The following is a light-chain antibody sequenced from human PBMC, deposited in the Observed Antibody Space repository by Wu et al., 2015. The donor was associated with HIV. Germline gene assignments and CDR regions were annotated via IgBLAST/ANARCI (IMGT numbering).Light chain of an antibody. CDR1: QSVNSN. J-gene: IGKJ4*01. CDR2: GAS. Sequence: ETVMTQSPATLSVSPGERATLSCRASQSVNSNLAWYQQKPDQAPRLLIYGASTRATGIPARFSGSGSGTEFTLSISNMQSEDFAIYYCQQYNNWPPLTFGGGTKVEIK. V-gene: IGKV3-15*01. CDR3: QQYNNWPPLT.